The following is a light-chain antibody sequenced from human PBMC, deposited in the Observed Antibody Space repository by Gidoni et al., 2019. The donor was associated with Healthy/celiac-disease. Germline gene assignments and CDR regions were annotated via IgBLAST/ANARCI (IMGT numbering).Light chain of an antibody. V-gene: IGLV2-14*03. CDR1: SSDVGGYNY. Sequence: QSALTQPASVSGSPGQSITISCTGTSSDVGGYNYVSWYQQHPGKAPKLMIYDVSNRPSGVSKRFSGSKSGNTASRTISGLQAEDEADYYCNSYTTSSTLVFGGGTKLTVL. J-gene: IGLJ3*02. CDR3: NSYTTSSTLV. CDR2: DVS.